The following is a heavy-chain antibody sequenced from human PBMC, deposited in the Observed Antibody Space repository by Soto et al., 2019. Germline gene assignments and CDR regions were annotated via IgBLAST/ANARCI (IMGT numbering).Heavy chain of an antibody. CDR3: ASWGDIVVVPAAHFDY. Sequence: GGSLRLSCAASGFTFSSYAMSWVRQAPGKGLEWVSAISGSGGSTYYADSVKGRFTISRDNSKNTLYLQMNSLRAEDTAVYYCASWGDIVVVPAAHFDYWGQGTLVTVSS. J-gene: IGHJ4*02. CDR2: ISGSGGST. CDR1: GFTFSSYA. D-gene: IGHD2-2*01. V-gene: IGHV3-23*01.